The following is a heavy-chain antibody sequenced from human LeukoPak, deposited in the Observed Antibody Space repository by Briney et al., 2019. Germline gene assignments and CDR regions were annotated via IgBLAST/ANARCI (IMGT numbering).Heavy chain of an antibody. Sequence: GGSLRLSCAASGFTFSSYSMNWVRQAPGKGLEWVSSISSSSSYIYYADSVKGRFTISRDNAKNSLYLQMNSLRAEDTAVYYCARAPYYDSSGYYYFDYWGQGTLVTVSS. D-gene: IGHD3-22*01. CDR1: GFTFSSYS. CDR2: ISSSSSYI. CDR3: ARAPYYDSSGYYYFDY. V-gene: IGHV3-21*01. J-gene: IGHJ4*02.